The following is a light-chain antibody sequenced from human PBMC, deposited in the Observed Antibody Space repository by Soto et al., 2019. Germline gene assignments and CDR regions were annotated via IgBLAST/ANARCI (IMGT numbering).Light chain of an antibody. V-gene: IGKV3-11*01. CDR3: QQRSYWPWT. J-gene: IGKJ1*01. CDR1: QSISSY. Sequence: EIVLTQSPATLSLSPGEGATLSCRASQSISSYLAWYQQKPGQAPRLLIYDASNRATGIPARFSGSGSGTDFSLIISSLEHADFAVYYCQQRSYWPWTFGQGTKVEIE. CDR2: DAS.